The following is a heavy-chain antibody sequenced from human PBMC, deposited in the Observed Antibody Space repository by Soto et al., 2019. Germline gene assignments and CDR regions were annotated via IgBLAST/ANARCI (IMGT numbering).Heavy chain of an antibody. CDR1: GGSISSGGYY. Sequence: SETLSLTCTVSGGSISSGGYYWSWIRQHPGKGLEWIGYIYYSGSTYYNPSLKSRVTISVDTSKNQFSLKLSSVAAADTAVYYCAREVLARAAGTGGAFDIWGQGTMVTVSS. CDR2: IYYSGST. D-gene: IGHD6-13*01. CDR3: AREVLARAAGTGGAFDI. J-gene: IGHJ3*02. V-gene: IGHV4-31*03.